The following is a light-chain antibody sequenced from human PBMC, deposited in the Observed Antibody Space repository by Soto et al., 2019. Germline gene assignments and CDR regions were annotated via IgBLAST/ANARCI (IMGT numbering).Light chain of an antibody. CDR2: DAF. V-gene: IGKV3-11*01. J-gene: IGKJ3*01. Sequence: EIVLTQSPAPLSLSPGERATLSCRASQSVRSYLAWYQQKPGQTPRLLIYDAFNRATGIPARFSGSGSGTDFTLTISSLEPEDFAVYYCQQRGNWPQTFGPGTKVDI. CDR3: QQRGNWPQT. CDR1: QSVRSY.